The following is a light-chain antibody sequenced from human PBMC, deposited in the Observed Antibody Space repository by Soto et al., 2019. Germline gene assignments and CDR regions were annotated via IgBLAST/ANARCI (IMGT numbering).Light chain of an antibody. CDR1: QDISNY. J-gene: IGKJ4*01. V-gene: IGKV1-33*01. CDR3: QQYENPLLT. Sequence: DIQMTQSPSSLSASVGDRVTITCQASQDISNYLIWYQQKPGKAPTLLIYDASNLETGVPSRFSGSVSGTDFTFTISGLQPEDTATYYCQQYENPLLTFGGGTKVEIK. CDR2: DAS.